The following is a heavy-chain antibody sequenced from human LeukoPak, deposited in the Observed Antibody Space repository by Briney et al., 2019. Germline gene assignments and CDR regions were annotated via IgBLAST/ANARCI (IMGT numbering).Heavy chain of an antibody. CDR2: IYSGGST. Sequence: QTGGSLRLSCAASGFTFSSYSMNWVRQAPGKGLEWVSVIYSGGSTYYADSVKGRFTISRDNSKNTLYLQMNSLRAEDTAVYYCARDSADCSSTSCSWYYYYYMDVWGKGTTVTVSS. CDR3: ARDSADCSSTSCSWYYYYYMDV. V-gene: IGHV3-66*02. J-gene: IGHJ6*03. D-gene: IGHD2-2*01. CDR1: GFTFSSYS.